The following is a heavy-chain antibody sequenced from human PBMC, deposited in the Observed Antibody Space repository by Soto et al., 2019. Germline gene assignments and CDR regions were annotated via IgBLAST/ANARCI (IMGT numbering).Heavy chain of an antibody. J-gene: IGHJ6*02. CDR1: GGSISSYY. CDR2: IYYSGST. CDR3: ARGGVSPNYYYYGMDV. D-gene: IGHD6-13*01. Sequence: SETLSLTCTVSGGSISSYYWSWIRQPPGKGLEWIGYIYYSGSTNYNPSLKSRVTISVDTSKNQFSLKLSSVTAADTAVYYCARGGVSPNYYYYGMDVWGQGTTVTVSS. V-gene: IGHV4-59*01.